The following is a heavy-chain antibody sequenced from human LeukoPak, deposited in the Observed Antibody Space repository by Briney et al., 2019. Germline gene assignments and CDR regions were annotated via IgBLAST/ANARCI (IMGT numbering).Heavy chain of an antibody. CDR2: MSPHNDYT. J-gene: IGHJ4*02. CDR1: GYTFTTYD. Sequence: ASVKVSCKASGYTFTTYDINWVRQATGQGPEWMGWMSPHNDYTGYAQKFQGRVTFSRDTSISTAYMELSSLKSEDTAEYYCAREAPFGRGGTFDYWGQGSLVTVSS. V-gene: IGHV1-8*03. D-gene: IGHD3-10*01. CDR3: AREAPFGRGGTFDY.